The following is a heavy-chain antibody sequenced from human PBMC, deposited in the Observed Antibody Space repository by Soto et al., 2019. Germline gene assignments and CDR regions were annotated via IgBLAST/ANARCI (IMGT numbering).Heavy chain of an antibody. V-gene: IGHV3-21*03. CDR1: GFTFSSYS. CDR3: TIDADHLLPQIDY. Sequence: PGGSLSLSCAASGFTFSSYSMHWVRQAPGKGLEWVSSISSSSSYIYYADSVKGRFTISRDNAKNSLYLQMNSLKTEDTALYYCTIDADHLLPQIDYWGQGALVTVSS. CDR2: ISSSSSYI. J-gene: IGHJ4*02.